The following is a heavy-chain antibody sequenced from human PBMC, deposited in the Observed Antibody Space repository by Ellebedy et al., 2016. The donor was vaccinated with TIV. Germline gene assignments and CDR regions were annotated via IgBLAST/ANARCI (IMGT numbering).Heavy chain of an antibody. CDR1: GITFSTYA. J-gene: IGHJ4*02. CDR2: ISGDDFT. CDR3: ARGEGGNFYGYHFDS. V-gene: IGHV3-23*01. Sequence: GGSLRLSCTASGITFSTYAMTWVRHTPGKGLEWVSVISGDDFTDYSASVRGRFTVSTDDSRNTLYLQMNSPRSEDTAVYYCARGEGGNFYGYHFDSWGQGTLVTVSS. D-gene: IGHD3-16*01.